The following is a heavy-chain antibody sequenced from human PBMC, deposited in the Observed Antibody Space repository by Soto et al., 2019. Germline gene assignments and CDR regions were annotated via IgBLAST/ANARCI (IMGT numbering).Heavy chain of an antibody. CDR1: GGSISSGGYY. V-gene: IGHV4-31*03. Sequence: QVQLQESGPGLVKPSQTLSLTCTVSGGSISSGGYYWSWIRQHPGKGLEWIGYIYYSGSTYYNPSLKSRVTISVDTSKNQFSLKLSSVTAADTAVYYCARAGILKYCGGDCYSGGYFDYWGQGTLVTVSS. D-gene: IGHD2-21*01. CDR2: IYYSGST. CDR3: ARAGILKYCGGDCYSGGYFDY. J-gene: IGHJ4*02.